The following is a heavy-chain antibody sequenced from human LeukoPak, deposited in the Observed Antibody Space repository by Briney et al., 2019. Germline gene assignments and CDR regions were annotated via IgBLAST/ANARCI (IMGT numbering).Heavy chain of an antibody. CDR2: ISGSGGGT. V-gene: IGHV3-23*01. CDR3: AKELGSSGYFDY. Sequence: HPGGSLRLSCAASGFTFSGYAMSWVRQAPGKGLQWVSAISGSGGGTYYADSVKGRFTISRDNSKNTLFLQMNSLRAEDTAVYYCAKELGSSGYFDYWGQGTLVTVSS. CDR1: GFTFSGYA. D-gene: IGHD3-22*01. J-gene: IGHJ4*02.